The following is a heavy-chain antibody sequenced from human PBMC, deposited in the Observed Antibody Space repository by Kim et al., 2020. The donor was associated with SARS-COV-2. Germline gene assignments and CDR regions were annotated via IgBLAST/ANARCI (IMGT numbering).Heavy chain of an antibody. V-gene: IGHV3-33*01. CDR1: GFTFSSYG. CDR3: ARDQRGGSSNTNWFDP. Sequence: GGSLRLSCAASGFTFSSYGMHWVRQAPGKGLEWVAVIWYDGSNKYYADSVKGRFTISRDNSKNTLYLQMNSLRAEDTAVYYCARDQRGGSSNTNWFDPWGQGTLVTVSS. CDR2: IWYDGSNK. J-gene: IGHJ5*02. D-gene: IGHD2-15*01.